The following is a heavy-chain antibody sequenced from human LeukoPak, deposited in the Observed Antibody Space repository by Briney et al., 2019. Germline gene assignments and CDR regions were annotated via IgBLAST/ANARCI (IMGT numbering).Heavy chain of an antibody. Sequence: PVGSLRLSCEASGFTFSGDSMKWVRQAPGKGLEWVSYISSSSSTIYYADSVRGRFTISRNNAKNSLYLQIKGLRVEDTAVYYCSSQPAVLDLDCWGQGTLVTVSS. CDR2: ISSSSSTI. D-gene: IGHD6-19*01. CDR1: GFTFSGDS. V-gene: IGHV3-48*04. CDR3: SSQPAVLDLDC. J-gene: IGHJ4*02.